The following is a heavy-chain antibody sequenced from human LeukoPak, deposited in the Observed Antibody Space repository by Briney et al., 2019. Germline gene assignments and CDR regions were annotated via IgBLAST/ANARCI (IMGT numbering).Heavy chain of an antibody. CDR1: GFTFSTYS. D-gene: IGHD6-13*01. CDR2: ISGDGATT. V-gene: IGHV3-23*01. CDR3: AKKNLAAAGPNYFDY. J-gene: IGHJ4*02. Sequence: PGGSLRLSCAASGFTFSTYSMNWVRQAPGKGLERVSIISGDGATTDYADSVKGRFTISRDNSRNTLYLQMNSLRVEDTAVYYCAKKNLAAAGPNYFDYWGQGTLVTVSS.